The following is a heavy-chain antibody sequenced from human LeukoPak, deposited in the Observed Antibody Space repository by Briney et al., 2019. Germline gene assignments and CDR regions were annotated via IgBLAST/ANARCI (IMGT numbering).Heavy chain of an antibody. CDR2: INWNGGST. D-gene: IGHD3-10*01. V-gene: IGHV3-20*04. CDR3: ARGGCFGELLFDY. CDR1: RFTFDDYG. J-gene: IGHJ4*02. Sequence: GGSLRLSCAASRFTFDDYGMRWVRQAPGKGLEWVSGINWNGGSTGYADSVKGRFTISRDNAKNSLYLQMNSLRAEDTVLYYFARGGCFGELLFDYWGQGTLVTVSS.